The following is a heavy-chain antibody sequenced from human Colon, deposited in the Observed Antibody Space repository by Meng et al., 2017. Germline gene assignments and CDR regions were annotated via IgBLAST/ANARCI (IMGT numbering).Heavy chain of an antibody. V-gene: IGHV4-61*08. CDR3: AIDYWGSLYF. CDR2: AMVDDANT. CDR1: GASVRSPDNK. J-gene: IGHJ4*02. D-gene: IGHD3-16*01. Sequence: QDMGPVLVSTPETPSPISSGSGASVRSPDNKWGWGRHPAGEWRELSGYAMVDDANTNCHPSLKRRVNVSLDTSNTPFFLNVSPVTAADTVVYYCAIDYWGSLYFWGQGILVTVSS.